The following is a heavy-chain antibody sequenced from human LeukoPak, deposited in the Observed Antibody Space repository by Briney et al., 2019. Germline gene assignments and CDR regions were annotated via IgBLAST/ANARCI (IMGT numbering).Heavy chain of an antibody. CDR2: ISGSGGDI. CDR3: ARAWGSADY. CDR1: GFIFSDYY. V-gene: IGHV3-11*01. Sequence: GGSLRLSCAASGFIFSDYYMSWIRQAPGRGLEWISYISGSGGDIYYVDSVKGRFTISRDNAKNSLYLQMNSLRAEDTALYYCARAWGSADYWGQGSLVTVSS. J-gene: IGHJ4*02. D-gene: IGHD7-27*01.